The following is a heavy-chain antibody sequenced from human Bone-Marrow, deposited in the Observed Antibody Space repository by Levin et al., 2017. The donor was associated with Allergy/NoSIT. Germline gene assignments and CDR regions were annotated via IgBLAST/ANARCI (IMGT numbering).Heavy chain of an antibody. CDR2: ISYDGSNK. Sequence: LPFSSSFFPFLRSGLHWVRQAPGKGLEWVAVISYDGSNKYYADSVKGRFTISRDNSKNTLYLQMNSLRAEDTAVYYCAKSGMITFGGVIVFYYDYWGQGTLVTVSS. J-gene: IGHJ4*02. CDR1: FFPFLRSG. CDR3: AKSGMITFGGVIVFYYDY. V-gene: IGHV3-30*18. D-gene: IGHD3-16*02.